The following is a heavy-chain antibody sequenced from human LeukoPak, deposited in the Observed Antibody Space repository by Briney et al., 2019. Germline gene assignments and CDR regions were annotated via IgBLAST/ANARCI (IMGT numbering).Heavy chain of an antibody. CDR2: IIPIFGTA. D-gene: IGHD6-13*01. CDR1: GGTFSSYA. V-gene: IGHV1-69*05. J-gene: IGHJ6*03. CDR3: ATVFQQRGYYYMDV. Sequence: ASVKVSCKASGGTFSSYAISWVRQAPGQGLEWMGGIIPIFGTANYAQKFQGRVTMTRDMSTSTDYMELSSLRSEDTGVYYCATVFQQRGYYYMDVWGKGTTVTVSS.